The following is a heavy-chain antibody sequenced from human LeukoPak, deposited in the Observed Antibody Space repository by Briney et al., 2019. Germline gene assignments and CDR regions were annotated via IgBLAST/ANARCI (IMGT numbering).Heavy chain of an antibody. CDR1: GGSITSYY. CDR3: ASMRGNLNYYYMDV. CDR2: IYYIGST. J-gene: IGHJ6*03. Sequence: SETLSLTCTVSGGSITSYYWSWIRQPPGKGLEWIGCIYYIGSTIYNPSLKSRVTISVDTSKNQFSLKLNSVTAADTAVYYCASMRGNLNYYYMDVWGKGTTVTVSS. V-gene: IGHV4-59*01. D-gene: IGHD4-23*01.